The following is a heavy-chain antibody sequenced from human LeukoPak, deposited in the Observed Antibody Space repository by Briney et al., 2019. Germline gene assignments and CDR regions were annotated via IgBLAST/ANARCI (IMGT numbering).Heavy chain of an antibody. CDR1: GGSISSYY. V-gene: IGHV4-59*01. Sequence: SETLSLTCTVSGGSISSYYWSWIRQPPGKGLEWIGYTYYSGSTNYNPSLKSRVTISVDTSKNQFSLKLSSVTAADTAVYYCARGGRGATTPNFDYWGQGTLVTVSS. J-gene: IGHJ4*02. CDR3: ARGGRGATTPNFDY. CDR2: TYYSGST. D-gene: IGHD1-26*01.